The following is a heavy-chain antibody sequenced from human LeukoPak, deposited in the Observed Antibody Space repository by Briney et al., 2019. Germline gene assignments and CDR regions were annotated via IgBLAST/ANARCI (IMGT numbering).Heavy chain of an antibody. CDR3: ARDGTAGYFDSYNWFDP. CDR1: GFTFSSYA. D-gene: IGHD3-9*01. J-gene: IGHJ5*02. V-gene: IGHV3-30-3*01. Sequence: SGRSLRLSCAASGFTFSSYAMHWVRQAPGKGLEWVAVISYDGSNKYYADSVKGRFTISRGNSKNTLYLQMNSLRAEDTAVYYCARDGTAGYFDSYNWFDPWGQGTLVTVSS. CDR2: ISYDGSNK.